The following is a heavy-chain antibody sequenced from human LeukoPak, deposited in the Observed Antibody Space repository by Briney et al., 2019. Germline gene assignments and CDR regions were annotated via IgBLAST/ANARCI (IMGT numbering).Heavy chain of an antibody. V-gene: IGHV1-69*13. Sequence: SVKVSCKASGGTFSSYAISWVRQAPGQGLEWMGGIIPIFGTANYAQKFQGRVTITADESTSTAYMELSSLRSEDTAVYYCARAPVIAAAGDYYYMDVWGKGTTVTISS. CDR3: ARAPVIAAAGDYYYMDV. CDR1: GGTFSSYA. CDR2: IIPIFGTA. J-gene: IGHJ6*03. D-gene: IGHD6-13*01.